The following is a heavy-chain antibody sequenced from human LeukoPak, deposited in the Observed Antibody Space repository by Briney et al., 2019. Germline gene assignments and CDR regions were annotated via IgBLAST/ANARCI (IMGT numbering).Heavy chain of an antibody. CDR3: ARGGTTVTTYYYFDY. CDR2: IKQDGSEK. D-gene: IGHD4-17*01. Sequence: GGSLRLSCAASGFTFSSYWMSWVRQAPGKGLEWVANIKQDGSEKYYVDSVKGRFTISRDNAKNSLYLQMNSLRAEDTAVYYCARGGTTVTTYYYFDYWGQGALVTVSS. V-gene: IGHV3-7*03. CDR1: GFTFSSYW. J-gene: IGHJ4*02.